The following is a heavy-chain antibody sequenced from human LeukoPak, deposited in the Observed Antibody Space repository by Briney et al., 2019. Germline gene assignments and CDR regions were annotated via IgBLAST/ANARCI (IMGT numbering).Heavy chain of an antibody. CDR2: IGSNSDTI. CDR3: ARHDYYRGAESYGGDY. Sequence: GGSLRLSCVASGFAFSSYAMNWVRQAPGKGLEWVSYIGSNSDTIYADSVKGRFTISRDNPKNSLSLQMNSLRADDTAVYYCARHDYYRGAESYGGDYWGQGTLVTVSS. J-gene: IGHJ4*02. CDR1: GFAFSSYA. V-gene: IGHV3-48*01. D-gene: IGHD3-10*01.